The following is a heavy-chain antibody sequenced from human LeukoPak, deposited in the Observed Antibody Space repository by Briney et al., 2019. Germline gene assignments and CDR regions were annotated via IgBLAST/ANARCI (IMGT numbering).Heavy chain of an antibody. CDR1: GYTFTCYY. CDR3: ARDHLTGYSSSSGFDY. J-gene: IGHJ4*02. V-gene: IGHV1-2*06. CDR2: INPNSGGT. D-gene: IGHD6-6*01. Sequence: ASVKVSCKASGYTFTCYYMHWVRQAPGQGLEWMGRINPNSGGTNYAQKFQGRVTMTRDTSISTAYMELSRLRSDDTAVYYCARDHLTGYSSSSGFDYWGQGTLVTVSS.